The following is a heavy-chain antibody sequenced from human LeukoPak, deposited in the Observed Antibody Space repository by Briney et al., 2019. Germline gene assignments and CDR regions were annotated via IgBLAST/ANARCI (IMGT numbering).Heavy chain of an antibody. CDR3: ARSGTMVRGVNTLIDY. V-gene: IGHV1-18*01. D-gene: IGHD3-10*01. Sequence: ASVKVSRKASGYTFTSYGISWVRQAPGQGLEWMGWISAYNGNTNYAQKLQGRVTMTTDTSTSTAYMELRSLRSDDTAVYYCARSGTMVRGVNTLIDYWGQGTLVTVSS. CDR1: GYTFTSYG. CDR2: ISAYNGNT. J-gene: IGHJ4*02.